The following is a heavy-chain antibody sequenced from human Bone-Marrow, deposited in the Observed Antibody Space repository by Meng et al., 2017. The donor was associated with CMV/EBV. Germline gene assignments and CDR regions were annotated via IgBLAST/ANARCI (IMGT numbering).Heavy chain of an antibody. CDR2: INWNGGST. CDR3: ARGWGANPTGADY. D-gene: IGHD1-26*01. CDR1: GFTFDDYG. Sequence: ASGFTFDDYGMSWVRQAPGKGLEWVSGINWNGGSTGYADSVKGRFTISRDNAKNSLYLKMNSLRAEDTALYYCARGWGANPTGADYWGQGTLVTVSS. J-gene: IGHJ4*02. V-gene: IGHV3-20*03.